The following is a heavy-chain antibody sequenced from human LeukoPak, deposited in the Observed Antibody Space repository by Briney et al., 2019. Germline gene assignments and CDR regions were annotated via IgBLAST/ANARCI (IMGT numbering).Heavy chain of an antibody. CDR2: IYSGGGT. J-gene: IGHJ4*02. V-gene: IGHV3-66*01. Sequence: GGSLRLSCAASGFTVSDNYMGWVRQAPGRGLEWVSLIYSGGGTSYADSVKCRFTISRDNSKNTLYLQMNSLRAEDTALYFCAKAVSRSFFDFWGQGTLVTVSA. D-gene: IGHD6-19*01. CDR3: AKAVSRSFFDF. CDR1: GFTVSDNY.